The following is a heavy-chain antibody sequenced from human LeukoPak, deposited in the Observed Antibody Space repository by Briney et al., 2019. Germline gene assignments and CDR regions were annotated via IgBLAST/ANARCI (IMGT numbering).Heavy chain of an antibody. Sequence: PSETLSLTCAVYGGSFSGYYWSWIRQPPGKGLEWIGEINHSGSTNYNPSLKSRVTISVDTSKNQFSLKLSSVAAADTAVYYCARGPYDSSGSWGQGTLVTVSS. D-gene: IGHD3-22*01. CDR1: GGSFSGYY. J-gene: IGHJ5*02. CDR3: ARGPYDSSGS. CDR2: INHSGST. V-gene: IGHV4-34*01.